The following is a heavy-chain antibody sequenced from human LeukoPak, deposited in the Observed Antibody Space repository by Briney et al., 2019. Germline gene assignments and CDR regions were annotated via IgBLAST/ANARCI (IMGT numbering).Heavy chain of an antibody. CDR3: ARESGDYYDSSGYYYE. CDR1: GYTFTGYY. Sequence: ASVKVSCKASGYTFTGYYMHWVRQAPGQGLEWMGWINPSSGGTNYAQKFQGRVTMTRDTSISTAYMELSRLRSDDTAVYYCARESGDYYDSSGYYYEWGQGTLVTVSS. J-gene: IGHJ4*02. D-gene: IGHD3-22*01. V-gene: IGHV1-2*02. CDR2: INPSSGGT.